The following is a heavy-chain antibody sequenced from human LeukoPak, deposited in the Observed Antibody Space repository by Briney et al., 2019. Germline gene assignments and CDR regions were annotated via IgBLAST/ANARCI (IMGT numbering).Heavy chain of an antibody. Sequence: SETLSLTCTVYGGSISSGSYDWGWIRKPGGKGMEWIERIYTRGSTNYNHYIKSQFTITVDTSKNQFSLKLSSVTAADTAVYYCARRLAAAGPDYYYYYYYMDVWGKGTTVTVSS. CDR1: GGSISSGSYD. D-gene: IGHD6-13*01. CDR2: IYTRGST. V-gene: IGHV4-61*02. J-gene: IGHJ6*03. CDR3: ARRLAAAGPDYYYYYYYMDV.